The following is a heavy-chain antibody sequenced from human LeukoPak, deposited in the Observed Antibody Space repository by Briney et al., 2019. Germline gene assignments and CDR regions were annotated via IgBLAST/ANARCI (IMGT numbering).Heavy chain of an antibody. CDR2: IWYDGSNK. CDR1: GFTFSSYG. Sequence: GGSLRLSCAASGFTFSSYGMHWVRQAPGKGLEWVAVIWYDGSNKYYADSVKGRFTISRDNSKNTLYLQMNSLGAEDTAVYYCARGIVGATLPDAFDIWGRGKSDTVSS. CDR3: ARGIVGATLPDAFDI. J-gene: IGHJ3*02. V-gene: IGHV3-33*01. D-gene: IGHD1-26*01.